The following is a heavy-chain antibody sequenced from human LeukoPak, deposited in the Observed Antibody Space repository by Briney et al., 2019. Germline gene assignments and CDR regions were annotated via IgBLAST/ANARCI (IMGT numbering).Heavy chain of an antibody. CDR1: GFTVSSNY. Sequence: GGSLRLSCAASGFTVSSNYMSWVRQAPGKGLEWVSVIYSGGSTYYADSVKGRFTISRDNSKNTLYLQMNSLRAEDTAVYYCASSIAVAGYYFDYWAREPWSPSPQ. D-gene: IGHD6-19*01. CDR3: ASSIAVAGYYFDY. CDR2: IYSGGST. J-gene: IGHJ4*02. V-gene: IGHV3-53*01.